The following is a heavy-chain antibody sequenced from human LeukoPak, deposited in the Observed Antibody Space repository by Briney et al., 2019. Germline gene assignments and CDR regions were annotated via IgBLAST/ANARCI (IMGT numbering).Heavy chain of an antibody. Sequence: SETLSLTCTVSVGSMSSYYWSWIRQPPGKGLEWFGYVYYSGSTNYNPSLKSRVTISLGTSKNQFSLKLSSVTAADTAVYYCARHGSGTSLALDPWGQGTLVTVSS. D-gene: IGHD3-10*01. CDR1: VGSMSSYY. V-gene: IGHV4-59*08. J-gene: IGHJ5*02. CDR2: VYYSGST. CDR3: ARHGSGTSLALDP.